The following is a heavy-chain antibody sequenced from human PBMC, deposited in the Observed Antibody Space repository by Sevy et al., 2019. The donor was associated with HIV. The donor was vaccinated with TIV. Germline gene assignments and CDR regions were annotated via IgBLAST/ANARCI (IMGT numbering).Heavy chain of an antibody. D-gene: IGHD6-13*01. V-gene: IGHV3-15*01. CDR2: IKSETDGGPT. CDR3: TTGIRSWYEGLS. J-gene: IGHJ5*02. Sequence: GGSLRLSCAASGFTFTNAWMSWVRQAPGKGLEWVGRIKSETDGGPTDYAAPVKGRFSISRDGSKNTLFLQMDSLKTEDTAAYYCTTGIRSWYEGLSWGQGTLVTGSS. CDR1: GFTFTNAW.